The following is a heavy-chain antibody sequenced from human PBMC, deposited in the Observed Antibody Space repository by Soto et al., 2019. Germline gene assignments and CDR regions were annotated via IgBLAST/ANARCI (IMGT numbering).Heavy chain of an antibody. CDR3: ARALFLGYCSGGSCYSTGGDFDY. Sequence: QVQLVQSGAEVKKPGSSVKVSCKASGGTFSSYAISWVRQAPGQGLEWMGGIIPIFGTANYAQKFQGRVTITADESTSTAYMELSSLRYEDTAVYYCARALFLGYCSGGSCYSTGGDFDYWGQGTLVTVSS. J-gene: IGHJ4*02. CDR1: GGTFSSYA. CDR2: IIPIFGTA. V-gene: IGHV1-69*01. D-gene: IGHD2-15*01.